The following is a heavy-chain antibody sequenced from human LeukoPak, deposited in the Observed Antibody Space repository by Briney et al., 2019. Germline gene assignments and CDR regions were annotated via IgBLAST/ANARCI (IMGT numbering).Heavy chain of an antibody. CDR1: GYTFASYD. Sequence: ASVKVSCKASGYTFASYDINWVRQATGQGLEWMGWMNPNSGNTGYAQKFQGRVTMTRDTFISTAYMELSSLTSEDTAVYYCARGFVNLPGYWGVWGKGTTVTVSS. CDR3: ARGFVNLPGYWGV. V-gene: IGHV1-8*02. CDR2: MNPNSGNT. D-gene: IGHD3-9*01. J-gene: IGHJ6*04.